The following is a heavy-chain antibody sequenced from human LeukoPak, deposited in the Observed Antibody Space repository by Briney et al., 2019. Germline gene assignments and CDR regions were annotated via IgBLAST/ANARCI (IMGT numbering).Heavy chain of an antibody. J-gene: IGHJ4*02. CDR3: AKWGPYCVGDYCPALDS. CDR2: INQDGSKK. Sequence: TGGSLRLSCVASRFTLRNYWMSWVRQAPGKGLEWVANINQDGSKKRYADSMKGRFTISRDNANESLYLQLNSLRAEDTAVYYCAKWGPYCVGDYCPALDSWGPGTLVTVSS. D-gene: IGHD2-21*02. CDR1: RFTLRNYW. V-gene: IGHV3-7*01.